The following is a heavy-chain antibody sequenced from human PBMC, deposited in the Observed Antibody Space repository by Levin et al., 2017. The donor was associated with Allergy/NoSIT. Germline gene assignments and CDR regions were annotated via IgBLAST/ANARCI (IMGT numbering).Heavy chain of an antibody. CDR3: ARVYRITIFGVVGYYGMDV. CDR1: GYTFTSYD. D-gene: IGHD3-3*01. J-gene: IGHJ6*02. V-gene: IGHV1-8*01. Sequence: ASVKVSCKASGYTFTSYDINWVRQATGQGLEWMGWMNPNSGNTGYAQKFQGRVTMTRNTSISTAYMELSSLRSEDTAVYYCARVYRITIFGVVGYYGMDVWGQGTTVTVSS. CDR2: MNPNSGNT.